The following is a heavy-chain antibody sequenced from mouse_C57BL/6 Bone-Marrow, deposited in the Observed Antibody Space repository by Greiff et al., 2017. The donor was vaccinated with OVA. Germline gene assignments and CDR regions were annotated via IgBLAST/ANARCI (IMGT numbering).Heavy chain of an antibody. J-gene: IGHJ2*01. CDR1: EYEFPSHD. CDR2: INSDGGST. D-gene: IGHD1-1*01. Sequence: EVQVVESGGGLVQPGESLKLSCESNEYEFPSHDMSWVRKTPEKRLELVAAINSDGGSTYYPDTMERRFIISRDTTKKTLYLQMSSLRSEDTALYYWASRGGTTVVAKGETDYFDYWGQGTTLTVSS. CDR3: ASRGGTTVVAKGETDYFDY. V-gene: IGHV5-2*01.